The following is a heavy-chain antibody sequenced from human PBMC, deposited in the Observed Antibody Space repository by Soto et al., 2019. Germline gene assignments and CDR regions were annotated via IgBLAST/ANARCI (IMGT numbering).Heavy chain of an antibody. Sequence: GGSLRLSCAASGFTFSSYWMSWVRQAPGKGLEWVANIKQDGSEKYYVDSVKGRFTISRDNAKNSLYLQMNSLRAEDTAVYYCARYQDPGGYSYGYAWLKGHDAFDIWGQGTMVTVSS. J-gene: IGHJ3*02. CDR3: ARYQDPGGYSYGYAWLKGHDAFDI. V-gene: IGHV3-7*05. CDR2: IKQDGSEK. CDR1: GFTFSSYW. D-gene: IGHD5-18*01.